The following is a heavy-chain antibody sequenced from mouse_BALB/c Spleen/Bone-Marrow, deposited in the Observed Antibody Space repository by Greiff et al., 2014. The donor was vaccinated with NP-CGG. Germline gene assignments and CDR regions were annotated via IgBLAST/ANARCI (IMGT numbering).Heavy chain of an antibody. CDR3: VAYYRYEYYFDY. CDR1: GFNIKDYY. J-gene: IGHJ2*01. CDR2: IDPENGNT. Sequence: EVHLVESGAELVRPGALVKLSCKASGFNIKDYYMHWVKQRPEQGLEWIGWIDPENGNTIYDPKFQGKASITADTSSNTAYLQLNSLTSEDTAVYYCVAYYRYEYYFDYWGQGTTLTVSS. D-gene: IGHD2-14*01. V-gene: IGHV14-1*02.